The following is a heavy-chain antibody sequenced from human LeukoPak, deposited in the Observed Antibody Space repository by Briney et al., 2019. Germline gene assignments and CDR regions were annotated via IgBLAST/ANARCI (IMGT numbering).Heavy chain of an antibody. Sequence: GGSLRLSCAASGFIVSSNYMNWVRQAPGKGLESVSVIYSGGSTYYADSVKGRFTISRDQSKNTLYLQMNSLRAEDTAVYYCARSSLKLWTYDSWGQGTLVTVSS. CDR3: ARSSLKLWTYDS. D-gene: IGHD3-16*01. CDR2: IYSGGST. J-gene: IGHJ5*02. CDR1: GFIVSSNY. V-gene: IGHV3-66*01.